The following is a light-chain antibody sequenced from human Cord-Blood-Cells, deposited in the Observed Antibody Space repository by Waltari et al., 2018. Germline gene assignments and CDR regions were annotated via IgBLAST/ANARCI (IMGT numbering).Light chain of an antibody. CDR3: CSYAGSYTHV. J-gene: IGLJ1*01. CDR1: CLEVGRYNY. V-gene: IGLV2-11*01. Sequence: QSALPQPRSVSGSPGPPVCIPRTRTCLEVGRYNYTSWYQQHPGKAPKLIIYDVSKRPSGVPDRFSGSKSGNTASLTISGLQAEDEADYYCCSYAGSYTHVFGTGTKVTVL. CDR2: DVS.